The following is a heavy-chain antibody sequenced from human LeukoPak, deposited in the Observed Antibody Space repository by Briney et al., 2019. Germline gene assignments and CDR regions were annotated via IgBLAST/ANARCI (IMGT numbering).Heavy chain of an antibody. CDR1: GFTFSSYG. J-gene: IGHJ4*02. CDR2: INQDGGEK. V-gene: IGHV3-7*01. CDR3: ARDRGYSTFDY. Sequence: PGGSLRLSCAASGFTFSSYGMHWVRQAPGKGLEWVANINQDGGEKNYVDSVKGRFTISRDNAKNSLYLQMNSLRAEDTAVYSCARDRGYSTFDYWGQGTLVTVSS. D-gene: IGHD3-22*01.